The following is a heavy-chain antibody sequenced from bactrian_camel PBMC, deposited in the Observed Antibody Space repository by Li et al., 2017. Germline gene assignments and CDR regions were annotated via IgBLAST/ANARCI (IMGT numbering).Heavy chain of an antibody. Sequence: VQLVESGGGLVQPGGSLRLSCAASGFTFSTYDMSWVRQAPGKGLEGVSSISSGGGNTYYADSVKGRFTTSRDNAKNTVYLQMNSLKAEDTAMYYCAKSGGGCSDFDYWGQGTQVTVS. V-gene: IGHV3S40*01. D-gene: IGHD7*01. CDR1: GFTFSTYD. CDR2: ISSGGGNT. J-gene: IGHJ6*01. CDR3: AKSGGGCSDFDY.